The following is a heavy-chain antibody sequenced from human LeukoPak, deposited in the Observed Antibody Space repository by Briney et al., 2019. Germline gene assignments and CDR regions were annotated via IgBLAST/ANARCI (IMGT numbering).Heavy chain of an antibody. CDR1: GFTVSGNY. CDR2: IYTGGTT. CDR3: ARESSGSYTVFDH. D-gene: IGHD3-22*01. J-gene: IGHJ4*02. Sequence: GGSLRLSCAASGFTVSGNYMSWVRQAPGKGLEWVSVIYTGGTTYYADSVKGRFTISRDNSKNTLYLQMNSLRAEDTAVYFCARESSGSYTVFDHWGQGTLVTVSS. V-gene: IGHV3-53*01.